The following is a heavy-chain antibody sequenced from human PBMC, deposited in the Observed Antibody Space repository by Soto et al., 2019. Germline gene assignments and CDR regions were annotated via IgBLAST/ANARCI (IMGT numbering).Heavy chain of an antibody. V-gene: IGHV1-69*02. CDR3: ATPSYVGVYGYYALDY. D-gene: IGHD4-17*01. CDR1: GGTVSSYT. J-gene: IGHJ4*02. Sequence: QVQLVQSGAEVKKPGSSVKVSCKASGGTVSSYTFSWLRQAPGQGLEWMGRFIPILDLASYAQKFQGRVTTTADKSTSTAYMELNSLRSADTAAYYCATPSYVGVYGYYALDYWGQGTLVAVSS. CDR2: FIPILDLA.